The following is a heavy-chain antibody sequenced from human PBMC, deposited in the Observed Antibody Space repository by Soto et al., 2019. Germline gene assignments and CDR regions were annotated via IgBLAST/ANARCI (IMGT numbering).Heavy chain of an antibody. CDR2: INPNSGGT. V-gene: IGHV1-2*04. D-gene: IGHD1-26*01. CDR1: GYTFTGYY. J-gene: IGHJ4*02. Sequence: QVQLVQSGAEVKKPGASVKVSCKASGYTFTGYYMHWVRQAPGQGLEWMGWINPNSGGTNYAQKFQGWVTMTRDTSISTAYMELGRLRTGSTAVYDCARDARGDEEPMDYWGQGTLVTVSS. CDR3: ARDARGDEEPMDY.